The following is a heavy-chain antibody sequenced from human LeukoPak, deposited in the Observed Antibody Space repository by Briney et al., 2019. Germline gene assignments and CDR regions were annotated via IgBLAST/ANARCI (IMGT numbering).Heavy chain of an antibody. CDR1: GGSISSYY. CDR2: IYYSGST. CDR3: ARGGWFDP. V-gene: IGHV4-59*01. Sequence: KPSETLSLTCTVSGGSISSYYWSWIRQPPGKGLEWIGYIYYSGSTNYNPSLKSRVTISVDTSKNQFSLKLSSVTAADTALYYCARGGWFDPWGQGSLVTVSS. J-gene: IGHJ5*02.